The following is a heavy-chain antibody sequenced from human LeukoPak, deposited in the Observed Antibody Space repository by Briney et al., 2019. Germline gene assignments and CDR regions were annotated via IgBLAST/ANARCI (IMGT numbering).Heavy chain of an antibody. CDR3: AHRGGDCSGGSCYQVFDH. CDR2: IYWDDDK. CDR1: GFSLSTHGVG. Sequence: SGPTLVQPTQTLTLTCTFSGFSLSTHGVGVGXXXXXXXXXXXXXXLIYWDDDKRYSPSLNSRLTIAKDTSKNQVVLTMTNMDPVDTATYYCAHRGGDCSGGSCYQVFDHWGQGTLVTVSS. V-gene: IGHV2-5*02. J-gene: IGHJ4*02. D-gene: IGHD2-15*01.